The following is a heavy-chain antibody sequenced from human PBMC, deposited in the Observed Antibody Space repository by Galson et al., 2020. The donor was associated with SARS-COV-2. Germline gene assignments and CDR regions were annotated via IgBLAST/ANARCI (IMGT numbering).Heavy chain of an antibody. CDR2: FDPDDGET. D-gene: IGHD3-16*01. J-gene: IGHJ5*02. V-gene: IGHV1-24*01. CDR3: ATAPMISKPHWFDP. CDR1: GYTLTELS. Sequence: ASVKVSCKLSGYTLTELSMHWVRQAPGKGLEWMGGFDPDDGETIYAQKFQGRVTMTEDTSTDTVYMELSSLRSEDTAVYYCATAPMISKPHWFDPWGQGTLVTVSS.